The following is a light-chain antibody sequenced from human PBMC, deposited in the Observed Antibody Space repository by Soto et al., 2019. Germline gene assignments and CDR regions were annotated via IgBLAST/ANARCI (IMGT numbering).Light chain of an antibody. J-gene: IGKJ5*01. V-gene: IGKV1-39*01. CDR2: AAS. CDR1: ESISRH. CDR3: QQSYSTPSIT. Sequence: DIQMTQSPSSLSAFVGDRVTITCRASESISRHLNWYQQKPGKAPKLLIYAASSLQNGVPSRFSGGGSGTDFTLTIRNLQPADFATYYCQQSYSTPSITFGQGTRLEIK.